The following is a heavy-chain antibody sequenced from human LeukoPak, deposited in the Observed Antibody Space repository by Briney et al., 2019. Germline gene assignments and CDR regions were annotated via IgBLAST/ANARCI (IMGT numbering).Heavy chain of an antibody. J-gene: IGHJ5*02. V-gene: IGHV1-18*04. CDR1: GYTFTSYG. CDR3: AREWELLGLNNWFDP. Sequence: GASVKVSCKASGYTFTSYGISWVRQAPGQGLEWMGWISAYNGNTNYAQKLQGRVTMTTDTSTSTAYMELRSLRSDDTAVYYCAREWELLGLNNWFDPWGQGTLVTVSS. CDR2: ISAYNGNT. D-gene: IGHD1-26*01.